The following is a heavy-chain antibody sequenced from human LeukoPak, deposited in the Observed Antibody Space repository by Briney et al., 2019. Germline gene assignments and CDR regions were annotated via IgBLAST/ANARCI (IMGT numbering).Heavy chain of an antibody. Sequence: SETLSLTCSITGGSISSFYWTWIRKPAGKELEWIGHIYTSGSTNDNPSLKSRVTMSVDTSKNQFSLKLSSVTAADTAVYYCARDVVAALGSFDYWGQGTLVTVSS. CDR1: GGSISSFY. D-gene: IGHD2-2*01. CDR2: IYTSGST. V-gene: IGHV4-4*07. J-gene: IGHJ4*02. CDR3: ARDVVAALGSFDY.